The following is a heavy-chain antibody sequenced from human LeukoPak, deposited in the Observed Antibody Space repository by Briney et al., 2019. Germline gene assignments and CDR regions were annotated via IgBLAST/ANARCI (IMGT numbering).Heavy chain of an antibody. CDR1: GFTFSSYG. CDR3: AKQWGFWSGPAHFDY. Sequence: GGSLRLSCAASGFTFSSYGMHWVRQAPGKGLEWVAVISYDGSNKYYADSVKGRFTISRDNSKNTLYLQMNSLRAEDTAVYYCAKQWGFWSGPAHFDYWGQGTLVTVSS. V-gene: IGHV3-30*18. CDR2: ISYDGSNK. D-gene: IGHD3-3*01. J-gene: IGHJ4*02.